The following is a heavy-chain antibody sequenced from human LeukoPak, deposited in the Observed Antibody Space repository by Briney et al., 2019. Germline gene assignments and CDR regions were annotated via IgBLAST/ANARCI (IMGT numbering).Heavy chain of an antibody. CDR3: ARYCSGGSCYPGTNWFDP. D-gene: IGHD2-15*01. CDR1: GGSISSGGYY. Sequence: ASETLSLTCTVSGGSISSGGYYWSWIRQFPGKGLEWIGYIYYSGYTHYNPSLKSRVSLSVDTSKNHFSLKLSSVTAADTAVYYCARYCSGGSCYPGTNWFDPWGQGILVTVSS. J-gene: IGHJ5*02. CDR2: IYYSGYT. V-gene: IGHV4-31*03.